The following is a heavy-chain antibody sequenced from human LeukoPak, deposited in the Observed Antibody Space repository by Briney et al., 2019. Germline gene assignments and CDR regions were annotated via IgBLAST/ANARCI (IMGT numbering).Heavy chain of an antibody. J-gene: IGHJ3*02. CDR2: TYYRSKWYN. V-gene: IGHV6-1*01. CDR1: GDSISNNSAA. D-gene: IGHD1-1*01. CDR3: AMEFDAFDI. Sequence: SQTLSLTCALSGDSISNNSAAWNWIRLSPSRGLEWLGRTYYRSKWYNDYAVSVRSRITINPDTSKNQFSLQLNSVTPEDTAVYYCAMEFDAFDIWGRGTMVTVSS.